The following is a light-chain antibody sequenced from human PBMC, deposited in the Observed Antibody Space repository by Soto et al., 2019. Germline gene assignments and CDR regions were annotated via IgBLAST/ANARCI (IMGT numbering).Light chain of an antibody. J-gene: IGLJ1*01. CDR1: SSNIGAGYD. CDR3: AAWDDSLNGCV. V-gene: IGLV1-40*01. CDR2: GDN. Sequence: QSVLTQPPSVSGAPGQRVTISCTGSSSNIGAGYDVHWYQQVPGTGPKLLIYGDNQRPSGVPDRFSASKSGASASLAISGLQSEDEADFYCAAWDDSLNGCVFGTGTKVTVL.